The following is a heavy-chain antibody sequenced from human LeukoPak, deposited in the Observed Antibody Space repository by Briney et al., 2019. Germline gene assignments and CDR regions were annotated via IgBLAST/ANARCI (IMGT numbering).Heavy chain of an antibody. J-gene: IGHJ4*02. Sequence: GGSLRLSCAASGFTFSDYYMSWIRQAPGKGLEWVSYISSSGNTIYYADSVKGRFTISRDNAKNSLYLQMNSLRAEDTAVYYCARKPAGTTWYFDYWGQGTLVTVSS. CDR3: ARKPAGTTWYFDY. D-gene: IGHD1-7*01. CDR1: GFTFSDYY. V-gene: IGHV3-11*04. CDR2: ISSSGNTI.